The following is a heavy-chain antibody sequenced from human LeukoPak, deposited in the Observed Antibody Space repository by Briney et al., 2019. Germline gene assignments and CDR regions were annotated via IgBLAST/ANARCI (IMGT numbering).Heavy chain of an antibody. CDR1: GYSFTSYG. CDR2: ISPYNGNT. V-gene: IGHV1-18*01. D-gene: IGHD2-2*01. J-gene: IGHJ4*02. Sequence: ASVKVSCKASGYSFTSYGISWVRQAPGQGLEWMGWISPYNGNTNYAPKLQGRVTVTTDTSTSTAYMELRSLRSDDTAVYYCARGEYELLGDYWGQGTLVTVSS. CDR3: ARGEYELLGDY.